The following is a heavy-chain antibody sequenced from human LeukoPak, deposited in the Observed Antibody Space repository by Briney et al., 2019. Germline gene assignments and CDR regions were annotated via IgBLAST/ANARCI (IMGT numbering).Heavy chain of an antibody. J-gene: IGHJ4*02. CDR1: GGSISSYY. Sequence: PSETLSLTCTVSGGSISSYYWSWIRQPPGKGLEWIGYIYYSGSTNYNPSLKSRVTISVDTSKNQFSLKLSSVTAADAAVYYCARLVGIRFLEWPFDYWGQGTLVTVSS. V-gene: IGHV4-59*01. CDR3: ARLVGIRFLEWPFDY. CDR2: IYYSGST. D-gene: IGHD3-3*01.